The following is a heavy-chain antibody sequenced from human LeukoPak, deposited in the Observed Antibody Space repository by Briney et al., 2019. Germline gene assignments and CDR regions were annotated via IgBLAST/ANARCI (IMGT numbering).Heavy chain of an antibody. D-gene: IGHD1-26*01. CDR3: AKATDSGSSGY. Sequence: GGSLRLSCAASGFTFSSYAMSWVRQAPGKGLEWVSAISGSGGSTYYADSVKGRFTISRDNSKSTLYLQMNSLRAEDTAVYYCAKATDSGSSGYWGQGTLVTVSS. CDR2: ISGSGGST. J-gene: IGHJ4*02. V-gene: IGHV3-23*01. CDR1: GFTFSSYA.